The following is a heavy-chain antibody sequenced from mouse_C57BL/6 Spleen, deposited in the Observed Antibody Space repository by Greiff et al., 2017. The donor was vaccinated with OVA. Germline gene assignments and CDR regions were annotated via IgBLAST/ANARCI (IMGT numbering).Heavy chain of an antibody. Sequence: QVQLKQPGAELVRPGPSVKLSCKASGYTFTSYWMHWVKQRPGQGLEWIGVIDPSDSYTNYNQKFKGKATLTVDTSSSTAYMQLSSLTSEDSAVYYCARDYGSSYTWFAYWGQGTLVTVSA. D-gene: IGHD1-1*01. CDR2: IDPSDSYT. CDR1: GYTFTSYW. CDR3: ARDYGSSYTWFAY. V-gene: IGHV1-59*01. J-gene: IGHJ3*01.